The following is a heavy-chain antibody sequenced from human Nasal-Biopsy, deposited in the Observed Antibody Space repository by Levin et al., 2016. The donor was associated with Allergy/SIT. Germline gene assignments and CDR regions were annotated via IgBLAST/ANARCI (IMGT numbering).Heavy chain of an antibody. D-gene: IGHD1-26*01. V-gene: IGHV3-23*01. CDR2: SGESGGST. CDR3: VKHAGGYYGALDN. J-gene: IGHJ4*02. CDR1: GFTFSAYA. Sequence: GESLKISCETSGFTFSAYAMAWVRQAPGMGLKLVSSSGESGGSTYYADSVEGRFTVSRDNSKNMVYLHMSSLRVEDTAVYYCVKHAGGYYGALDNWGQGALVTVSS.